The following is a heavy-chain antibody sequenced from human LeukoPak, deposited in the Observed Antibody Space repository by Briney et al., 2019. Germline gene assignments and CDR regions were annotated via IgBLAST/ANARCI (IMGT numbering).Heavy chain of an antibody. V-gene: IGHV4-30-4*01. D-gene: IGHD2-21*01. J-gene: IGHJ4*02. CDR2: IYYSGST. CDR3: ARQDWADQRGFDY. Sequence: SQTLSLTCTVSGGSISSGDYYWSWIRQPPGKGLEWIGYIYYSGSTYYNPSLKSRVTISVDTSKNQFSLKLSSVTAADTAVYYCARQDWADQRGFDYWGQGTLLTVCS. CDR1: GGSISSGDYY.